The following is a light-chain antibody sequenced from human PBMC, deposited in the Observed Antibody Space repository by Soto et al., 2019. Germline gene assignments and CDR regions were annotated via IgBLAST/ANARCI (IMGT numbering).Light chain of an antibody. Sequence: QSVLTQPPSASGTPGQTVTISCSGSISNIGKNTVNWYQQFPGTAPRVPIYSNDQRPSGVPDRFSGSKSGTSASLAIGGLQSEDASDYYCASWDESLTGHVVFGGGTQLTVL. V-gene: IGLV1-44*01. CDR3: ASWDESLTGHVV. CDR1: ISNIGKNT. J-gene: IGLJ2*01. CDR2: SND.